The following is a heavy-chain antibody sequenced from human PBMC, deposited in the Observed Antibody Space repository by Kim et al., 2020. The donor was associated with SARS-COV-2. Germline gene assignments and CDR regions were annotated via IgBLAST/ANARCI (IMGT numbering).Heavy chain of an antibody. CDR1: GDSVSSNSAA. Sequence: SQTLSLTCAISGDSVSSNSAAWNWIRQSPSRGLEWLGRTYYRSKCYNDYAVSVKSRITINPDTSKNQFSLQLNSVTPEDTAVYYCAREPRRPYCSSTSCYNFDYWGQGALVTVSS. V-gene: IGHV6-1*01. D-gene: IGHD2-2*01. J-gene: IGHJ4*02. CDR2: TYYRSKCYN. CDR3: AREPRRPYCSSTSCYNFDY.